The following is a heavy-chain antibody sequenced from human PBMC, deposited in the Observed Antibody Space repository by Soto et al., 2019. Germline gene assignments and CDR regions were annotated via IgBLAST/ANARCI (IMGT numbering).Heavy chain of an antibody. CDR1: GGSIRSYY. Sequence: SKTLSLTCSVSGGSIRSYYWSWIRQSPEKGLEWIGYFYHSGNSNYNPSLKSRVTISVDTSKNQLSLSLRSVTAADTAVYFCATISSVDLYGYVNGGLDVWAKGPRSPSPQ. CDR3: ATISSVDLYGYVNGGLDV. V-gene: IGHV4-59*01. D-gene: IGHD5-18*01. J-gene: IGHJ6*04. CDR2: FYHSGNS.